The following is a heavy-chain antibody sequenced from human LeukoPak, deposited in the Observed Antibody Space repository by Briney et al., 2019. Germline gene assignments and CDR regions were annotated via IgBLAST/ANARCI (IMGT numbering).Heavy chain of an antibody. J-gene: IGHJ4*02. V-gene: IGHV3-23*01. CDR1: GFTFSSYA. D-gene: IGHD3-16*01. CDR2: ISGSGGST. Sequence: GGSLRLSCAASGFTFSSYAMSWVRQAPGEGLEWVSAISGSGGSTCYADSVKGRFTLSRDNSRDTLYLQMNSLRAEDTAVYYCAKGYYDYVWGSYYFDYWGQGTLVTVSS. CDR3: AKGYYDYVWGSYYFDY.